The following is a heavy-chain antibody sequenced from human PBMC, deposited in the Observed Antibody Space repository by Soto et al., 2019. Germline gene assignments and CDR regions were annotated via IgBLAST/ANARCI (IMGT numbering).Heavy chain of an antibody. CDR1: GCTFSSYA. D-gene: IGHD3-22*01. CDR3: AKDRDSSGYPEIPL. CDR2: ISGSGGST. V-gene: IGHV3-23*01. J-gene: IGHJ4*02. Sequence: SLRLSCAASGCTFSSYAMSWVRQAPGKGLEWVSAISGSGGSTYYADSVKGRFTISRDNSKNTLYLQMNSLRAEDTAVYYCAKDRDSSGYPEIPLWGQGTLVTVS.